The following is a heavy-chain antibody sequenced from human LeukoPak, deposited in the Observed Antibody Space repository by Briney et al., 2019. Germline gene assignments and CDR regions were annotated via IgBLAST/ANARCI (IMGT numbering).Heavy chain of an antibody. Sequence: GGSLRLSCAASGFTFTSYSMNWVRQAPGKGLEWVAVIWYDGSNKYYADSVKGRFTISRDNSKNTLYLQMNSLRAEDTAVYYCARDQGIAVAGIESNWFDPWGQGTLVTVSS. J-gene: IGHJ5*02. CDR1: GFTFTSYS. CDR2: IWYDGSNK. D-gene: IGHD6-19*01. CDR3: ARDQGIAVAGIESNWFDP. V-gene: IGHV3-33*08.